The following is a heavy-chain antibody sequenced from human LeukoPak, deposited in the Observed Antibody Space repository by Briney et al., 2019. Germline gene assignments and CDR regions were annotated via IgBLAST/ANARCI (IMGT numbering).Heavy chain of an antibody. Sequence: TLSLTCTVSGGSISSHYLSWVRQPPGKGLEWIGNIYDSESTHYKSSLKSRVTISVDTSKNQFSLRLSSVTAADTAVYYCARVLQNYYYLDVWGKGTTVTVSS. D-gene: IGHD3-3*01. J-gene: IGHJ6*03. CDR3: ARVLQNYYYLDV. CDR1: GGSISSHY. CDR2: IYDSEST. V-gene: IGHV4-59*11.